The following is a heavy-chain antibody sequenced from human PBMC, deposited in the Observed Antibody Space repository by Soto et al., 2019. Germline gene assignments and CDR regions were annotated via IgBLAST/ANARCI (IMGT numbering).Heavy chain of an antibody. J-gene: IGHJ6*02. CDR1: GGTFSSYA. CDR3: ARRAGTGGSGYYGMDV. CDR2: IIPIFGTA. Sequence: QVQLVQSGAEVKKPGSSVKVSCKASGGTFSSYAISWVRQAPGQGLAWMGGIIPIFGTANYAQKFQGRVTITADEATSTAYMELSSLGPEDTAVYYWARRAGTGGSGYYGMDVWGQGTTVTVSS. V-gene: IGHV1-69*12. D-gene: IGHD6-19*01.